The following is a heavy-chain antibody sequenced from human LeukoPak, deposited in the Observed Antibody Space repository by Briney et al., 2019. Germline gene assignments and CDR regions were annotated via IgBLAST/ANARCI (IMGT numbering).Heavy chain of an antibody. Sequence: ASVKVSCKASGYTFTGYYMHWVRQAPGQGLAWMGWINPNSGGTNYARKFQGRVTMTRDTSISTAYMELSRLRSDDTAVYYCAGSTVTTESGAFDIWGQGTMVTVSS. CDR3: AGSTVTTESGAFDI. J-gene: IGHJ3*02. CDR2: INPNSGGT. V-gene: IGHV1-2*02. CDR1: GYTFTGYY. D-gene: IGHD4-17*01.